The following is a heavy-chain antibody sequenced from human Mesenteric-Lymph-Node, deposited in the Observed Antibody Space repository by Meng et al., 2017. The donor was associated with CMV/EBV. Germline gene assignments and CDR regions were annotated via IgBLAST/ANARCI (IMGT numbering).Heavy chain of an antibody. Sequence: KVSCKASGYTFTTLDINRVRQAAGQGLEWMGWMSPNSGNTGLAQKFQGRVTMTRDTSINTAYMELSSLTSDDTAVYYCARGIAAGTDYWGQGTLVTVSS. J-gene: IGHJ4*02. CDR2: MSPNSGNT. CDR1: GYTFTTLD. CDR3: ARGIAAGTDY. V-gene: IGHV1-8*02. D-gene: IGHD6-13*01.